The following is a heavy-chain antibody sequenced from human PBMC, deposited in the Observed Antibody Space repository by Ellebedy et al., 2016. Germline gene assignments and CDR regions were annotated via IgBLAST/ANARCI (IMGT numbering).Heavy chain of an antibody. J-gene: IGHJ4*02. D-gene: IGHD4-23*01. V-gene: IGHV3-7*03. CDR1: GFSFRSFW. CDR3: ARGGNHFFGH. CDR2: IKEDGSEK. Sequence: GESLKISCAASGFSFRSFWMSWVRQPPGKGLEWVANIKEDGSEKHYVDSVEGRFTISRDNAKNSLYLQMNSLRAEDTAVYHCARGGNHFFGHWGQGNLVTVSP.